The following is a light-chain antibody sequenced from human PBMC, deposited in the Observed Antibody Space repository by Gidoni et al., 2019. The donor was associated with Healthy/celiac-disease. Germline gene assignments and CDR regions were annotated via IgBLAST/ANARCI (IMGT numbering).Light chain of an antibody. CDR3: QQYNRYLFT. J-gene: IGKJ3*01. CDR2: DAS. Sequence: DIQMTQSPSTLSASVGDRVTITCRASQSISSWLAWYQQKPVKAPTLLIYDASSLESGVPSRFSGSGSGTEFTLTISSLQPDDFATSYCQQYNRYLFTFGPGTKVDIK. V-gene: IGKV1-5*01. CDR1: QSISSW.